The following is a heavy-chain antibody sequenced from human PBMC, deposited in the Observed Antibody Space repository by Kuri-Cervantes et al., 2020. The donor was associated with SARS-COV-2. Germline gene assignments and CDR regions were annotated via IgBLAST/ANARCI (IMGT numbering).Heavy chain of an antibody. V-gene: IGHV3-23*01. CDR2: INYNAEST. CDR1: GFTFTTFA. CDR3: AREDLGWFDP. J-gene: IGHJ5*02. Sequence: GESLKISCAASGFTFTTFAMSWVRQAPGKGLEWVSTINYNAESTYHADSVKGRFIISRDNSKNTLYLQMNSLRAEDTAVYYCAREDLGWFDPWGQGTLVTVSS. D-gene: IGHD3-16*01.